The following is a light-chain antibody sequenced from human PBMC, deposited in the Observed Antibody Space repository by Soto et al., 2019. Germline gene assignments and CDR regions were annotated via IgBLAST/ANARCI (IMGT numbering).Light chain of an antibody. CDR2: GAS. CDR1: QSVSSN. Sequence: EIVMTQSPATLYVSPGERATLSCRASQSVSSNLAWYQQKPGQAPRLLIYGASTRTTGIPARFSGSGSRTEFTLTITSLQSEDFAGYYCQQYNSDWTFGQGTQVEIK. CDR3: QQYNSDWT. J-gene: IGKJ1*01. V-gene: IGKV3-15*01.